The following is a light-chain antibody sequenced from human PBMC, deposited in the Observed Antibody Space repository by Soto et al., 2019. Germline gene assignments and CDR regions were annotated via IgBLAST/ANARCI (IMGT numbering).Light chain of an antibody. Sequence: EIVVTQSPATLSLSPGERATLSCRASQSVTDNYLAWYQQKPGQAPRLVISGASSRTSGIPDRFSASGSGTDFTLTISRLEPEDFAVYYCQQYGSSPRTFGQGTKVDIK. CDR2: GAS. V-gene: IGKV3-20*01. CDR1: QSVTDNY. J-gene: IGKJ1*01. CDR3: QQYGSSPRT.